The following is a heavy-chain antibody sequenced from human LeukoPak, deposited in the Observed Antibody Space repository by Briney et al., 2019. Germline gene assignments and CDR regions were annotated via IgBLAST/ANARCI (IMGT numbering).Heavy chain of an antibody. CDR2: MNPNSGNT. CDR3: ARAASWNDGDAFDI. CDR1: GYTFTSYD. D-gene: IGHD1-1*01. V-gene: IGHV1-8*01. Sequence: ASVKVSCKASGYTFTSYDFNWVRQATGQGLEWMGWMNPNSGNTGSAQKFQGRVTMTGNTSISTAYMELSSLRSDDTAVYYCARAASWNDGDAFDIWGQGTVVTVSS. J-gene: IGHJ3*02.